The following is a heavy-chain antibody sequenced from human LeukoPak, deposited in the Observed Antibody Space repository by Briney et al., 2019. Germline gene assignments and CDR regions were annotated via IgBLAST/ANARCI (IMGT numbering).Heavy chain of an antibody. V-gene: IGHV4-59*02. CDR3: ARDYDSSGFFDY. CDR2: IYYNEKT. CDR1: GASVSSYY. Sequence: PSETLSHTCSVSGASVSSYYWNWVRQTPGKGLEWIGYIYYNEKTDYGPSLKSRVTMSLDTSKNQFSLKLSSVTAADTGVYYCARDYDSSGFFDYWGQGTLVTVSS. J-gene: IGHJ4*02. D-gene: IGHD3-22*01.